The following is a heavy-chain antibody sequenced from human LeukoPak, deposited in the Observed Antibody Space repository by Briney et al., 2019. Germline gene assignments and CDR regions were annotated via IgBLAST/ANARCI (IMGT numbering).Heavy chain of an antibody. J-gene: IGHJ5*02. CDR3: ARLIRGFTSLP. V-gene: IGHV3-53*01. Sequence: GGSLRLSCAASGFTVSSNYMSWVRQAPGKGLEWVSVIYSGGSTYYADSVKGRFTISRDNAKNSLFLQMSGLRVEDTAVYYCARLIRGFTSLPWGQGTLVSVSS. D-gene: IGHD2-8*01. CDR1: GFTVSSNY. CDR2: IYSGGST.